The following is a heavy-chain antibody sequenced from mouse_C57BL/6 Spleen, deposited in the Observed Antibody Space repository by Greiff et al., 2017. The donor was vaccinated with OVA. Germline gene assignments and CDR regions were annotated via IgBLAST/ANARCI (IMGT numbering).Heavy chain of an antibody. CDR1: GYTFTDYE. CDR2: IDPETGGT. Sequence: QVQLQQSGAELVRPGASVTLSCKASGYTFTDYEMHWVKQTPVHGLEWIGAIDPETGGTAYNQKFKGKAILTADKSSSTAYMELRSLTSEDSAVYYCTRGHEYTHFDDWGQGTTLTVSS. D-gene: IGHD5-1*01. CDR3: TRGHEYTHFDD. V-gene: IGHV1-15*01. J-gene: IGHJ2*01.